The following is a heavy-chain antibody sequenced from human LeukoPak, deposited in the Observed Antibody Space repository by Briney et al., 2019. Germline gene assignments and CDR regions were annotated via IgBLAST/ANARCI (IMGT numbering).Heavy chain of an antibody. V-gene: IGHV3-23*01. Sequence: GGSLRLSCAASGFTFSSYSMNWVRQAPGKGLEWVSAVSGSGSSTYYADSVKGRFTISRDNSENTLYLQMKSLRAEDSAVYYCAKGGGSLGAFDIWGQGTMVTVSS. CDR2: VSGSGSST. J-gene: IGHJ3*02. CDR1: GFTFSSYS. CDR3: AKGGGSLGAFDI. D-gene: IGHD1-26*01.